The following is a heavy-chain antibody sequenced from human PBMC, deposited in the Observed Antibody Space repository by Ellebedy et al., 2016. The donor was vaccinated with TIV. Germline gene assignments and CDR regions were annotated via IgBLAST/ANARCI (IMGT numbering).Heavy chain of an antibody. CDR2: ISHSGST. V-gene: IGHV4-4*02. J-gene: IGHJ3*02. D-gene: IGHD5-24*01. CDR3: ARSRKKWLQFRSNHDALDI. Sequence: SETLSLXXAVSGDSISSNNWRTWVRQPPGKGLEYIGEISHSGSTNYTPSLKTRVTISLDKSKNQFSLELNSVTAADTAMYYCARSRKKWLQFRSNHDALDIWGQGTMVAVSS. CDR1: GDSISSNNW.